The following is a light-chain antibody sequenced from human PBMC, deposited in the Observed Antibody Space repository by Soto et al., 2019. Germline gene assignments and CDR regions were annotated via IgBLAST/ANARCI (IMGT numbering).Light chain of an antibody. Sequence: EIVLTQSPGTLSLSPWEGATLSCRASQSISSNFLAWYQQKRGQAPRLLIHGASNRATGIPDRFSGSGSGTDFTLTISRLEPEDFAVYFCQHYDSSRTFGQGTKVDIK. CDR1: QSISSNF. CDR2: GAS. CDR3: QHYDSSRT. J-gene: IGKJ1*01. V-gene: IGKV3-20*01.